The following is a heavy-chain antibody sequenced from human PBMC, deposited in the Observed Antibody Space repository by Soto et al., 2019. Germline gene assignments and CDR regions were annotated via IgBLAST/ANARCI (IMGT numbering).Heavy chain of an antibody. Sequence: QVQLVQSGAEVKKPGSSVKVSCKASGGTFSSYAISWVRQAPGQGLEWMGGIIPIFGTANYAQKFQGRVTITADESTSTAYMELSSLRSEDTAVYYCAHRITMVRVVIITDYYYYGMDVWGQGTTVTVSS. D-gene: IGHD3-10*01. CDR3: AHRITMVRVVIITDYYYYGMDV. CDR1: GGTFSSYA. V-gene: IGHV1-69*01. J-gene: IGHJ6*02. CDR2: IIPIFGTA.